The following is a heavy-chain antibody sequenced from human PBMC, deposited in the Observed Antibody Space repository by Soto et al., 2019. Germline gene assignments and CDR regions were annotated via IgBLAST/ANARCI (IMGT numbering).Heavy chain of an antibody. CDR3: ARYFDWLWAIEY. Sequence: EAHLLESGGNLVQPGGSLRLSCAASGFTFSTYAMSWVRQAPGKGLEWVSGISGSGDRTDYADSVKGRFTISRDNSKNTLYLQMNSLRAEDTAVYFCARYFDWLWAIEYWGQGTLVTVSS. J-gene: IGHJ4*02. V-gene: IGHV3-23*01. CDR2: ISGSGDRT. CDR1: GFTFSTYA. D-gene: IGHD3-9*01.